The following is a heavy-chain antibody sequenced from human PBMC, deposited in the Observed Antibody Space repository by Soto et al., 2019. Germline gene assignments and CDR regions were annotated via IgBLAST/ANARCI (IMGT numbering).Heavy chain of an antibody. CDR1: GYTFTSYG. Sequence: ASAKVYCKASGYTFTSYGIHWVRQAPGQRLEWMGWINAANGDTKYSPKFQGRVTITRDTSASTAYMELSSLRSEDTAVYYCVRRHVSATGIDWFDPWGQGTLVTVSS. CDR2: INAANGDT. CDR3: VRRHVSATGIDWFDP. J-gene: IGHJ5*02. D-gene: IGHD6-13*01. V-gene: IGHV1-3*01.